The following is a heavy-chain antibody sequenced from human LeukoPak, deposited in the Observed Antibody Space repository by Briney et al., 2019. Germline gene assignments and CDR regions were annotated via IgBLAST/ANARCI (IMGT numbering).Heavy chain of an antibody. CDR2: MSSSGLFI. CDR1: GFTFSDYY. CDR3: ARASRAAAGQLHI. V-gene: IGHV3-11*04. Sequence: PGGSLRLSCAASGFTFSDYYMAWVRQAPGKGLEWVSHMSSSGLFIYYADSLQGRFTISRDNARNFLYLQMNSLKAEDTAVYYCARASRAAAGQLHIWGQGTLVTVSS. D-gene: IGHD6-13*01. J-gene: IGHJ4*02.